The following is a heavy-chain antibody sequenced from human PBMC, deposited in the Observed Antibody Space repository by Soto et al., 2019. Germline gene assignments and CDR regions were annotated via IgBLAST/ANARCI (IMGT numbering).Heavy chain of an antibody. CDR2: IRSKANSYAT. V-gene: IGHV3-73*01. CDR1: GFTFSGSA. CDR3: IRRPVDTAMTDYYYYGMDV. Sequence: GGSLRLSCAASGFTFSGSAMHWVRQASGKGLEWVGRIRSKANSYATAYAASVKGRFTISRDDSKNTAYLQMNSLKTEDTAVYSCIRRPVDTAMTDYYYYGMDVWGQGTTVTVSS. D-gene: IGHD5-18*01. J-gene: IGHJ6*02.